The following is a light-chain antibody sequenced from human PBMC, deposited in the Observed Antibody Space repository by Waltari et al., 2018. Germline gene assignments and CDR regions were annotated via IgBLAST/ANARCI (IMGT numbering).Light chain of an antibody. V-gene: IGLV2-14*03. J-gene: IGLJ1*01. Sequence: QSALTQPASVSGSPGQSIPISCTGTGSDVGGYNYFPWYQQHPGKAPKLIIYDVSNRPSGISNRFSGSKSGNTASLTISGLQAEDEADYYCSSYTSSSTRDFGTGTKVTVL. CDR2: DVS. CDR3: SSYTSSSTRD. CDR1: GSDVGGYNY.